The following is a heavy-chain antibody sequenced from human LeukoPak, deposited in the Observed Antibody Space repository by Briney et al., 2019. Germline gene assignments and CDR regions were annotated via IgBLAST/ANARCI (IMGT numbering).Heavy chain of an antibody. CDR3: ASKWVTYYYNSSAYHYPTDVFDI. J-gene: IGHJ3*02. V-gene: IGHV1-2*02. CDR1: GHTFTRYY. Sequence: ASVKVSCKASGHTFTRYYMHWVRQAPGQGLEWMGWINANRGDTNYAQKFQGRVTMTRDQSISTAYLELSRLRSDDTAVYYCASKWVTYYYNSSAYHYPTDVFDIWGQGTMVTVSS. D-gene: IGHD3-22*01. CDR2: INANRGDT.